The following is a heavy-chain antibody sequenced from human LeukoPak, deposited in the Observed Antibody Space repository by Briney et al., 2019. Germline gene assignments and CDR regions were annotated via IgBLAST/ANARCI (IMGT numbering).Heavy chain of an antibody. CDR2: IGGTGVRT. D-gene: IGHD3-16*01. CDR1: GFTFSSYA. V-gene: IGHV3-23*01. J-gene: IGHJ4*02. CDR3: AKDRLGGPYFFHY. Sequence: PGGSLRLSCASSGFTFSSYAMSWVRQAPGKGLEWVSTIGGTGVRTYYADSVKGRFTISRDNSKNTLYLQINSLRAEDTAVYFCAKDRLGGPYFFHYWVQGTLVTVSS.